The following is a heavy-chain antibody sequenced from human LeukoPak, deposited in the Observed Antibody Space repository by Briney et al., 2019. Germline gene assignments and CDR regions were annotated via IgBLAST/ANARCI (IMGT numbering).Heavy chain of an antibody. Sequence: SETLSLTCTVSGGSISSGSYYWSWIRQPAGKGLEWIGRIHTSGSTSYIPSLESRVTISVDTSKNQFSLKLTSATAADTAVYFCARYGNVPSAHFDYWAREPWSPSPQ. D-gene: IGHD2-2*01. V-gene: IGHV4-61*02. CDR2: IHTSGST. J-gene: IGHJ4*02. CDR1: GGSISSGSYY. CDR3: ARYGNVPSAHFDY.